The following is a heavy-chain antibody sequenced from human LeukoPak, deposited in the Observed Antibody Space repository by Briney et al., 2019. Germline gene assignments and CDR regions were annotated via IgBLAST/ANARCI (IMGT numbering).Heavy chain of an antibody. J-gene: IGHJ4*02. V-gene: IGHV4-39*01. CDR3: ARGPHPGGAGYNLIDH. D-gene: IGHD5-24*01. CDR2: ISYRGTT. Sequence: SETLSLTCTVSGGSISSSSYYWGWIRQPPGKGLEWIASISYRGTTFYNPSLKSRVTISVDTSKNQFFLKVSSVTAADTAVYYCARGPHPGGAGYNLIDHWGQGTLVTVSP. CDR1: GGSISSSSYY.